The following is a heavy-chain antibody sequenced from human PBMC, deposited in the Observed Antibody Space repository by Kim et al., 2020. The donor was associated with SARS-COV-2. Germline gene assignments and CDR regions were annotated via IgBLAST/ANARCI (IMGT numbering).Heavy chain of an antibody. Sequence: SETLSLTCAVYGGSFSGYYWSWIRQPPGKGLEWIGEINHSGSTNYNPSLKSRVTISVDTSKNQFSLKLSSVTAADTAVYYCARGPSSWYRVFNYWGQGT. CDR2: INHSGST. V-gene: IGHV4-34*01. CDR3: ARGPSSWYRVFNY. CDR1: GGSFSGYY. D-gene: IGHD6-13*01. J-gene: IGHJ4*02.